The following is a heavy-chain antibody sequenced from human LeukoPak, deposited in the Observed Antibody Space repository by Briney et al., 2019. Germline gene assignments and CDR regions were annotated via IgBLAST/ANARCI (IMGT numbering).Heavy chain of an antibody. CDR2: ISRSGSNI. CDR1: GRSLSSYV. J-gene: IGHJ4*02. CDR3: ARERYDSRGYYYFDN. V-gene: IGHV3-48*03. Sequence: GGSLRLSCVPSGRSLSSYVMKWVRPPPRRGREWVSYISRSGSNIYYAHSAKGRFTISKDKAKNSMYLQISSLRAEDTAVYYCARERYDSRGYYYFDNWGPGNLVTVSP. D-gene: IGHD3-22*01.